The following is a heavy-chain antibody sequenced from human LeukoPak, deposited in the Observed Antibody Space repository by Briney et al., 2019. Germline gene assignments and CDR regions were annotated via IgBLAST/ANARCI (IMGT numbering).Heavy chain of an antibody. J-gene: IGHJ4*02. CDR3: AREVWFGESTGKIDY. Sequence: ASVKVSCKASGYTFTGYYMHWVRQAPGQGLEWMGWINPNSGDTNYAQKFQGRVTMTRDTSISTAYMELSRLRSDDTAVYYCAREVWFGESTGKIDYWGQGTLVTVSS. CDR1: GYTFTGYY. CDR2: INPNSGDT. V-gene: IGHV1-2*02. D-gene: IGHD3-10*01.